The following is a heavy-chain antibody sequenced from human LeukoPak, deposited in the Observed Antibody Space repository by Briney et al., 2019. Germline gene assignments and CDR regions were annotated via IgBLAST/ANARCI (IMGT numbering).Heavy chain of an antibody. J-gene: IGHJ6*02. CDR3: ARGGVVVALGSYGMDV. Sequence: GGSLRLSCAASGFSVTSKYMNWVRQAPGKGLEWVSVIYIDGKTYYADSVKGRFTISRDNSKNTLYLQMNTLRAEDTAVYYCARGGVVVALGSYGMDVWGQGTTVTVSS. CDR1: GFSVTSKY. D-gene: IGHD2-15*01. CDR2: IYIDGKT. V-gene: IGHV3-53*01.